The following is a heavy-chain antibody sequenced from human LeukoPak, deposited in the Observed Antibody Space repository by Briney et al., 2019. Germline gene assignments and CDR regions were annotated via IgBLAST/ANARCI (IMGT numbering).Heavy chain of an antibody. Sequence: ASVKVSCKASGYTFTSYAMHWVRQAPGQRLEWMGWINAGNGNTKYSQEFQGRVTITRDTSASTAYMELRSLRSDDTAVYYCARVPPISRYCSGGSCYSSWGQGTLVTVSS. D-gene: IGHD2-15*01. CDR2: INAGNGNT. J-gene: IGHJ5*02. V-gene: IGHV1-3*01. CDR1: GYTFTSYA. CDR3: ARVPPISRYCSGGSCYSS.